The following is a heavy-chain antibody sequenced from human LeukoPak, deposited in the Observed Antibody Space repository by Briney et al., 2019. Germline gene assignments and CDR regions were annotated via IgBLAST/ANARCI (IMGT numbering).Heavy chain of an antibody. CDR1: GFTFSDYY. CDR2: ISSSTSYT. Sequence: GGSLRLSCAASGFTFSDYYMSWLRQTPGKGLEWVSYISSSTSYTNYADSVKGRFTISRDNAKNSLYLQMNSLRVEDTAVYYCARVGILVAGHRTEAFDYWGQGTLVTVSS. CDR3: ARVGILVAGHRTEAFDY. J-gene: IGHJ4*02. D-gene: IGHD6-19*01. V-gene: IGHV3-11*06.